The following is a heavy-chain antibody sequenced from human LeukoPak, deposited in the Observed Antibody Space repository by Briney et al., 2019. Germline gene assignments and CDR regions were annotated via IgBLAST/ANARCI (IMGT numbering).Heavy chain of an antibody. D-gene: IGHD1-26*01. Sequence: GRSLRLSCAASGFTFSSYGMHWVRQAPGKGLEWVAVIWYDGSNKYYADSVKGRFTISRDNSKNTLYLQMNSLRAEDTAVYYCARDMGSESPGPLDYWGQGTLVTVSS. CDR1: GFTFSSYG. CDR3: ARDMGSESPGPLDY. V-gene: IGHV3-33*01. J-gene: IGHJ4*02. CDR2: IWYDGSNK.